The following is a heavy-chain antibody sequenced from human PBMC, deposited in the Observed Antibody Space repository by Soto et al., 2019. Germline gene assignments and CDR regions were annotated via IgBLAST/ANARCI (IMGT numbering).Heavy chain of an antibody. Sequence: GGSLRLSCAASGFTFSSYAMSWVRQAPGKGLEWVSAISGSGGSTYYADSVKGRFTISRDNSKNTLYLQMNSLRVEDTAVYYCAKDMKGYYYDSRDLRYWGQGTLVTVSS. CDR3: AKDMKGYYYDSRDLRY. D-gene: IGHD3-22*01. J-gene: IGHJ4*02. V-gene: IGHV3-23*01. CDR1: GFTFSSYA. CDR2: ISGSGGST.